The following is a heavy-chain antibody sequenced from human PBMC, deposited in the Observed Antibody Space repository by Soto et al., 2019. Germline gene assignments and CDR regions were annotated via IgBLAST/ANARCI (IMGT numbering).Heavy chain of an antibody. CDR1: GYTFTSYG. Sequence: ASVKVSCKASGYTFTSYGISWVRQAPGQGLEWMGWISAYNGNTNYAQKLQGRVTMTTDTSTSTAYMELRSLRSDDTVVYYCARDRVAGYCSSTSCPEGWFDPWGQGTLVTVSS. D-gene: IGHD2-2*01. J-gene: IGHJ5*02. V-gene: IGHV1-18*01. CDR2: ISAYNGNT. CDR3: ARDRVAGYCSSTSCPEGWFDP.